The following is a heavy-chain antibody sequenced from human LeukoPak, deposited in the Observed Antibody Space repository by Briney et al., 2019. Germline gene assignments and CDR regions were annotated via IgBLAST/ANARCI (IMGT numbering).Heavy chain of an antibody. CDR3: AHVGYSYGYDY. V-gene: IGHV3-53*01. Sequence: GGSLRLSCAASGFTVSSNYMSWVRQAPGKGLEWVSVIYSGGSTYYADSVKGRFTNSRDNSKNTLYLQMNSLRAEDTAVYYCAHVGYSYGYDYWGQGTLVTVSS. J-gene: IGHJ4*02. D-gene: IGHD5-18*01. CDR2: IYSGGST. CDR1: GFTVSSNY.